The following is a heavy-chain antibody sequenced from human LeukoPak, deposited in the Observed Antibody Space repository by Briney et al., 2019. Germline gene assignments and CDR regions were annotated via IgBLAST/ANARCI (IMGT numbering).Heavy chain of an antibody. CDR3: ARRGAVTYAFDI. J-gene: IGHJ3*02. V-gene: IGHV3-74*01. CDR2: TKSDGSST. CDR1: GFTFSSYW. D-gene: IGHD4-17*01. Sequence: GGSLRLSCAASGFTFSSYWMDWVRQAPGKGLVWVSRTKSDGSSTSYADSVKGRFTISRDNAKNTLYLQMKSLRAEDTAVYYCARRGAVTYAFDIWGQGTMVTVSS.